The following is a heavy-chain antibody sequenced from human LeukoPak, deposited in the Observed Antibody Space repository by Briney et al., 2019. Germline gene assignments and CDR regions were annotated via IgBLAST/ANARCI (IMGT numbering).Heavy chain of an antibody. Sequence: PGRSLRLSCTASGFTVGDYAMSWVRQAPGKGGGWGGFIRSKDYGGTTEYAASVKGRFTISRDDAKSIAYLQMNSLKTEDTAVYYCGCGYSYGTDAFDIWGQGTMVTVSS. J-gene: IGHJ3*02. D-gene: IGHD5-18*01. CDR3: GCGYSYGTDAFDI. CDR2: IRSKDYGGTT. V-gene: IGHV3-49*04. CDR1: GFTVGDYA.